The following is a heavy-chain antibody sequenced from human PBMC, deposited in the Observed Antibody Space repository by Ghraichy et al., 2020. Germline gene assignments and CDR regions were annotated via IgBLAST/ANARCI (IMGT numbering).Heavy chain of an antibody. Sequence: SETLSLTCSVSGGSISTYYWSWIRQPQGKGLEWIGYIYYSGSTNYNPSLKSRVTISVDTSKNQFSLKLSSATAADTAVYYCARHFSPQYYDDSSGYFDHWGQGTLVTVSS. CDR2: IYYSGST. D-gene: IGHD3-22*01. J-gene: IGHJ4*02. V-gene: IGHV4-59*08. CDR3: ARHFSPQYYDDSSGYFDH. CDR1: GGSISTYY.